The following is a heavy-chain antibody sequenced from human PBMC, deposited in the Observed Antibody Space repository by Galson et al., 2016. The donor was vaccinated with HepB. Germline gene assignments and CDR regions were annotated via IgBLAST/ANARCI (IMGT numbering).Heavy chain of an antibody. J-gene: IGHJ6*02. D-gene: IGHD2-8*01. CDR2: INTGNGNI. V-gene: IGHV1-3*04. Sequence: SVKVSCKASGYTFTSCAMHWVRQAPGQRLEWMGWINTGNGNIKYSQKFQGRDTITRDTSASTAYMVLSSLTSEDTAVYYCARDALLRAADVWGQGTTVTVSS. CDR3: ARDALLRAADV. CDR1: GYTFTSCA.